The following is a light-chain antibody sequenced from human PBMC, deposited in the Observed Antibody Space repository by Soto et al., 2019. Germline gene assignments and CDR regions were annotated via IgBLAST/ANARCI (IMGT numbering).Light chain of an antibody. Sequence: EIVLTQSPGTLSLSPWERATLSCRASQSVSRRYLAWYQQKPGQAPRLLIYGASSRATGIPDRFSGSGSGTDFTLTISRLEPEDSAVYFCQQYGTSPTFGQGTKVDIK. CDR2: GAS. J-gene: IGKJ1*01. V-gene: IGKV3-20*01. CDR3: QQYGTSPT. CDR1: QSVSRRY.